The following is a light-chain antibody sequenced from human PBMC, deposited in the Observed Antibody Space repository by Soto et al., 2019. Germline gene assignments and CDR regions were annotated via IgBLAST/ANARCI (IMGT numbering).Light chain of an antibody. J-gene: IGLJ2*01. CDR3: QSYDSNLSVVV. CDR2: GNS. V-gene: IGLV1-40*01. Sequence: QAVVTQPPSVSGAPGQRVTISCTGSSSNIGAGYDVHWYQQLPGTAPKLLIYGNSNRPSGVPDRFSGSKSGTSASLAITGLQAEDEADYYCQSYDSNLSVVVFGGGTKLTVL. CDR1: SSNIGAGYD.